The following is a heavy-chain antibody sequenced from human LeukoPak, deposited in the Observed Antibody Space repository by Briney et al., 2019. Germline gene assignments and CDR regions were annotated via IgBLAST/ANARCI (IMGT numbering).Heavy chain of an antibody. CDR3: ARDTGLLPYYYDSSGSYDY. D-gene: IGHD3-22*01. CDR2: INWNGGST. Sequence: GGSLRLSCAASRFTFDDYGMSWVRQAPGKGLEWVSGINWNGGSTGYADSVKGRFTISRDNAKNSLYLQMNSLRAEDTALYYCARDTGLLPYYYDSSGSYDYWGQGTLVTVSS. V-gene: IGHV3-20*04. CDR1: RFTFDDYG. J-gene: IGHJ4*02.